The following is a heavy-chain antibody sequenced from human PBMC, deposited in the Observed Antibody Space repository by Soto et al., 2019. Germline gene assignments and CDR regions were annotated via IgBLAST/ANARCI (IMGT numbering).Heavy chain of an antibody. CDR1: GASIRSGGYY. Sequence: PSETLSLTCSVSGASIRSGGYYWSWLRQPPGKGLEWIGHIYYTGSTFYSPSLRSRLTISLDTSKNQFSLDLRSVTAADTAMYYCARIEMASIKWGRGTLVTVSS. V-gene: IGHV4-31*03. J-gene: IGHJ4*02. CDR3: ARIEMASIK. CDR2: IYYTGST.